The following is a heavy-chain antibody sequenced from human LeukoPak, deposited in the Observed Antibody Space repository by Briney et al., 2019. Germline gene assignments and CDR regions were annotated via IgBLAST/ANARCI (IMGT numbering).Heavy chain of an antibody. V-gene: IGHV3-7*01. CDR3: ARQPIYEAYFDF. J-gene: IGHJ4*02. CDR1: GFPFDRYW. Sequence: QPGGSLRLSCAASGFPFDRYWMSWVRLAPGKGLEWVANIKHDGSEETFVDSVKGRFTISRDNAENSLYLQMNSLRAEDTAVYYCARQPIYEAYFDFWGQGTLVTVSS. CDR2: IKHDGSEE. D-gene: IGHD3-16*01.